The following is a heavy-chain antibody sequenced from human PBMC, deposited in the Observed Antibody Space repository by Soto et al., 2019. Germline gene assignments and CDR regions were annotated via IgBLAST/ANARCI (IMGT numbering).Heavy chain of an antibody. CDR1: GCNFSNVW. V-gene: IGHV3-23*01. D-gene: IGHD3-10*01. CDR2: IRQSGDRS. J-gene: IGHJ4*02. CDR3: VTAVRTRLDN. Sequence: PGGSLRLSCTASGCNFSNVWMTWVRRAPGKGLEWVSSIRQSGDRSSYADSAKGRFTISRDNSKNTLYLQMNGLRLDDTAVYYCVTAVRTRLDNWGPGTLVTVS.